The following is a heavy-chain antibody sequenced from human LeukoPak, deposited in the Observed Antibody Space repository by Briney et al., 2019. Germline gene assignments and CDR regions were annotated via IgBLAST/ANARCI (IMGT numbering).Heavy chain of an antibody. V-gene: IGHV3-66*01. CDR2: TYSGGST. J-gene: IGHJ4*02. CDR3: ARAGRDYIWGSYYY. Sequence: GGSLRLSCAASGFTFSSYSMNWVRQAPGKGLEWVSVTYSGGSTYYADSVTGRFTISRDNSKNTLYLQMNSLRAEDTAVYYCARAGRDYIWGSYYYWGQGTLVTVSS. D-gene: IGHD3-16*01. CDR1: GFTFSSYS.